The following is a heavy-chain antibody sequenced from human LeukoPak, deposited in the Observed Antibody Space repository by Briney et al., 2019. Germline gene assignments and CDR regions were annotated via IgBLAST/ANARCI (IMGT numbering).Heavy chain of an antibody. CDR3: ARASRITMIVVAPQAAFDI. CDR1: GYTFTSYG. Sequence: ASVKVSCKASGYTFTSYGISWVRQAPGQGLEWMGWISAYNGNTNYAQKLQGRVTMTTDTSTSTAYMELRGLRSDDTAVYYCARASRITMIVVAPQAAFDIWGQGTMVTVSS. V-gene: IGHV1-18*01. D-gene: IGHD3-22*01. J-gene: IGHJ3*02. CDR2: ISAYNGNT.